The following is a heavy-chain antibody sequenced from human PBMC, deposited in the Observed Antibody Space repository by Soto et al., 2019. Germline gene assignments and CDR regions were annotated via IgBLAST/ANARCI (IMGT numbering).Heavy chain of an antibody. CDR3: AKEWVDYGDTYYYYYGMDV. D-gene: IGHD4-17*01. CDR2: ISYDGSNQ. V-gene: IGHV3-30*18. J-gene: IGHJ6*02. Sequence: QVQLVESGGGVVQPGRSLRLSCAASGFTFSSYGMHWVRQAPGKGLEWVAVISYDGSNQYYADSVKGRFTISRDNSKNTLYLQMNSLRAEDTAVYYCAKEWVDYGDTYYYYYGMDVWGQGTTVTVSS. CDR1: GFTFSSYG.